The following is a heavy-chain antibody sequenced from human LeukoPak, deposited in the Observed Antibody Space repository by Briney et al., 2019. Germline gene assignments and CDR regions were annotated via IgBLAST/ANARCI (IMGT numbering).Heavy chain of an antibody. CDR3: AKGRYCSGGSCYSNWFDP. J-gene: IGHJ5*02. CDR2: ISGSGGST. CDR1: GFTFSSYA. V-gene: IGHV3-23*01. D-gene: IGHD2-15*01. Sequence: GGSLRLSCAASGFTFSSYAMSWVRQAPGKGLEWVSAISGSGGSTFYADSVKGRFTISRDNSRNTLYLQMNSLRAEDTAVYYCAKGRYCSGGSCYSNWFDPWGQGTLVTVSS.